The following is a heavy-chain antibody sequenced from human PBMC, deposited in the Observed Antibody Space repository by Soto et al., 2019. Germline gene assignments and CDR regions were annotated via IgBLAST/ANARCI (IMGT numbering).Heavy chain of an antibody. D-gene: IGHD3-3*01. J-gene: IGHJ6*01. CDR1: GYTFTGYY. Sequence: ASVKVSCKASGYTFTGYYMHWVRQAPGRGLEWMGWINPNSGGTNYAQKFQGRVTMTRDTSISTAYMELSRLRSDDTAVYYCAREGFLPWLLYWGMDVWGQGTTVTVSS. CDR2: INPNSGGT. CDR3: AREGFLPWLLYWGMDV. V-gene: IGHV1-2*02.